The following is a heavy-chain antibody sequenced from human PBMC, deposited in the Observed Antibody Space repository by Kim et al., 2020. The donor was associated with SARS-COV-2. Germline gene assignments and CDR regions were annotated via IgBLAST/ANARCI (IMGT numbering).Heavy chain of an antibody. Sequence: ASVKVSCKASGYTFTSYGISWVRQAPGQGLEWMGWISAYNGNTNYAQKLQGRVTMTTDTSTSTAYMELRSLRSDDTAVYYCARDLPFTIFGVVIIPGVVPNFDYWGQGTLVTVSS. CDR2: ISAYNGNT. D-gene: IGHD3-3*01. CDR1: GYTFTSYG. CDR3: ARDLPFTIFGVVIIPGVVPNFDY. V-gene: IGHV1-18*04. J-gene: IGHJ4*02.